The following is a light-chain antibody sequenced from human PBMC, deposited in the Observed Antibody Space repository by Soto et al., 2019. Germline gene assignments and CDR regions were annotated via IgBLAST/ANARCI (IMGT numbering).Light chain of an antibody. CDR3: QQYNIWPEA. CDR2: GGS. V-gene: IGKV3-15*01. J-gene: IGKJ1*01. Sequence: EVVMTQSPATLSVSPGERATLSCRASQTISTNLAWYQHKPGQPPRLLVYGGSTRAAAIPARFSGSGSGTDFTLTISGLQSEDSAVYYCQQYNIWPEAFGQGTKVEL. CDR1: QTISTN.